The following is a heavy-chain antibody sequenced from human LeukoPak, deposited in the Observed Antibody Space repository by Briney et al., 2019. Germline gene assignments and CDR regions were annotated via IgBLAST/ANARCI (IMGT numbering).Heavy chain of an antibody. CDR1: GFTFSSYA. CDR3: AKGYYDILTGYYFDY. J-gene: IGHJ4*02. D-gene: IGHD3-9*01. CDR2: ISGSGGST. V-gene: IGHV3-23*01. Sequence: GGSVRLSCAASGFTFSSYAMSWVRQAPGKGLEWVSAISGSGGSTYYADSVRGRFTISRDNSKNTLYLQMNSLRAEDTAVYYCAKGYYDILTGYYFDYCGQGTLVTVSS.